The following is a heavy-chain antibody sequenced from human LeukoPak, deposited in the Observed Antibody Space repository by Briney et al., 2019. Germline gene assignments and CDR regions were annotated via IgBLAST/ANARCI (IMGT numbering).Heavy chain of an antibody. CDR3: ARQGNYYDSSGPADY. V-gene: IGHV3-74*01. D-gene: IGHD3-22*01. J-gene: IGHJ4*02. CDR1: RFTFGRYW. CDR2: INSDGIST. Sequence: PGGSLRLSCAASRFTFGRYWMHWVRQAPGKGLVWVSRINSDGISTSYADSVKGRFTISRDNAKNTLYLQMNSLRAEDTAVYYCARQGNYYDSSGPADYWGQGTLVSVTS.